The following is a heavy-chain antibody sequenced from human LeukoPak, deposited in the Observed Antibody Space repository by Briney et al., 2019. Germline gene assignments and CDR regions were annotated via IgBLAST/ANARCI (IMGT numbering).Heavy chain of an antibody. Sequence: ASVKVSCKASGYTFTGYYIHWVRQAPGQGLEWMGWINPNSGGTNYAQKFQGRVTMTRDTSISTAYMELSRLRSDDTAVYYCARDQRGTYYDILTGYDYWGQGTLVTVSS. D-gene: IGHD3-9*01. CDR3: ARDQRGTYYDILTGYDY. CDR2: INPNSGGT. J-gene: IGHJ4*02. V-gene: IGHV1-2*02. CDR1: GYTFTGYY.